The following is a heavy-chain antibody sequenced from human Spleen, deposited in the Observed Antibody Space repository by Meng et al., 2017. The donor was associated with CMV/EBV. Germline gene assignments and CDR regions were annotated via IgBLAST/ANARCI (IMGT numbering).Heavy chain of an antibody. Sequence: GESLKISCAASGFTFSNYAMSWVRQAPGKGLEWVSLIYSSGGRTYYADSVKGRFTISRDNSKNALYLQMNSLRAEDTAVYYCARALAEQQLVPGEYYGMDVWGQGTTVTVSS. CDR2: IYSSGGRT. CDR3: ARALAEQQLVPGEYYGMDV. CDR1: GFTFSNYA. D-gene: IGHD6-13*01. V-gene: IGHV3-23*03. J-gene: IGHJ6*02.